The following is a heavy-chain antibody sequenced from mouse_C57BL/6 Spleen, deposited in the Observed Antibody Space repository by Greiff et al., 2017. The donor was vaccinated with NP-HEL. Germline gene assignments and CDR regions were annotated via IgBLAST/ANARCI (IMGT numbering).Heavy chain of an antibody. CDR2: ISSGSSTI. V-gene: IGHV5-17*01. D-gene: IGHD1-2*01. CDR3: ARNEGYYFDY. CDR1: GFTFSDYG. Sequence: EVKLVESGGGLVKPGGSLKLSCAASGFTFSDYGMHWVRQAPEKGLEWVAYISSGSSTIYYADTVKGRFTISRDNAKNTLFLQMTSLRSEDTAMYYCARNEGYYFDYWGQGTTLTVSS. J-gene: IGHJ2*01.